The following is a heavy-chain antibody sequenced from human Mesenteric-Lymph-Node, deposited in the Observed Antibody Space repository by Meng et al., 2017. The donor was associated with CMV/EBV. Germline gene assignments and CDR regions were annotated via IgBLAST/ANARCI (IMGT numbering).Heavy chain of an antibody. CDR3: ARDGYYGIDV. CDR2: INVHNDNT. V-gene: IGHV1-18*01. J-gene: IGHJ6*02. Sequence: ASVKVSCKASGYTFNNYDISWVRQAPGQGLEWMGWINVHNDNTEYAEKLRGRVTMTTDTSTSTAYMEVRSLRPDDTAVYYCARDGYYGIDVWGQGTTVTVSS. CDR1: GYTFNNYD.